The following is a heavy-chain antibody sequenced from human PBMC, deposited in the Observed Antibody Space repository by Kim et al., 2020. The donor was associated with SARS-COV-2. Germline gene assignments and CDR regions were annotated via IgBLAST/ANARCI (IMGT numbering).Heavy chain of an antibody. D-gene: IGHD3-22*01. CDR3: ARDGGYYFVSSGYPFDY. CDR2: IWYDGSNK. CDR1: GFTFSSYG. J-gene: IGHJ4*02. Sequence: GGSLRLSCAASGFTFSSYGMHWVRQAPGKGLEWVAVIWYDGSNKYYADSVKGRFTISRDNSKNTLYLQMNSLRAEDTAVYYCARDGGYYFVSSGYPFDYWGQGTLVTVSS. V-gene: IGHV3-33*08.